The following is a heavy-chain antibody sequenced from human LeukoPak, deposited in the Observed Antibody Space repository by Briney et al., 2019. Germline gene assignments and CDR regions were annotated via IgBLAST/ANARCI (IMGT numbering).Heavy chain of an antibody. J-gene: IGHJ4*02. CDR3: ARDYSDTRGY. CDR2: IYTSGGT. D-gene: IGHD3-22*01. V-gene: IGHV4-4*08. CDR1: GGSFSDYW. Sequence: NPSETLSLTCAVYGGSFSDYWWTWIRQSPGKGLEWIGRIYTSGGTSYNPSLKSRVTISVDTSKNQFSLKLNSVTAADTAVYYCARDYSDTRGYWGQGTLVTVSS.